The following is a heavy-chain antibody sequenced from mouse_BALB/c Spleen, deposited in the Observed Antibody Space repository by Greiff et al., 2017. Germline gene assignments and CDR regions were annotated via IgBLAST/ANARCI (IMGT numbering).Heavy chain of an antibody. J-gene: IGHJ3*01. D-gene: IGHD2-1*01. CDR1: GFSLTSYG. V-gene: IGHV2-9*02. CDR3: AREEGYGNYVGFAY. CDR2: IWAGGST. Sequence: VKLVESGPGLVAPSQSLSITCTVSGFSLTSYGVHWVRQPPGKGLEWLGVIWAGGSTNYNSALMSRLSISKDNSKSQVFLKMNSLQTDDTAMYYCAREEGYGNYVGFAYWGQGTLVTVSA.